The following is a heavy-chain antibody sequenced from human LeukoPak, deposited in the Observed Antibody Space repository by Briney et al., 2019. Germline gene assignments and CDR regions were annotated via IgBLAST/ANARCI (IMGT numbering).Heavy chain of an antibody. CDR1: GFTFSSYA. Sequence: GGSLRLSCEASGFTFSSYAMSWVRQAPGKGLQWVSLISGSGASTYYADSVKGRFTISRDNSKNTLYLQMNSLRAEDTAVYYCARELIRSYGRLAQTYYFDYWGQGTLVTVSS. J-gene: IGHJ4*02. CDR2: ISGSGAST. CDR3: ARELIRSYGRLAQTYYFDY. D-gene: IGHD5-18*01. V-gene: IGHV3-23*01.